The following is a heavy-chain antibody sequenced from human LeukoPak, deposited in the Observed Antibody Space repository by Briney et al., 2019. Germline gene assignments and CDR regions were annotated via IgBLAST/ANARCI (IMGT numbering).Heavy chain of an antibody. Sequence: SETLSLTCTVSGYSISSGYYWGWIRQPPGKGLAWIGSVFHSGKTFYNPSLGSRVTISLDTSKNQFYLKLRSVTAADTAVYYCVREDPLLFLEWLFSSYFDFWGLGTLVTVSS. CDR1: GYSISSGYY. D-gene: IGHD3-3*01. J-gene: IGHJ4*02. CDR2: VFHSGKT. CDR3: VREDPLLFLEWLFSSYFDF. V-gene: IGHV4-38-2*02.